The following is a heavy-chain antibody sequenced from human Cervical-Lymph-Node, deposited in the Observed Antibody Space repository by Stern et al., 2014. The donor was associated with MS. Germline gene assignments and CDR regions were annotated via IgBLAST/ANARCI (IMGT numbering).Heavy chain of an antibody. CDR2: RKQDGSSR. V-gene: IGHV3-7*01. J-gene: IGHJ4*02. CDR3: ARDDVGSLDY. CDR1: GFTFSSYW. Sequence: EVQLVESGGALVQPGGSLRLACAASGFTFSSYWMAWVRQAPGKGPEWGANRKQDGSSREYVDSVKGRFTIFRDNAKNSLYLQMNSLRAEDTAVYYCARDDVGSLDYWGQGTLVTVSS.